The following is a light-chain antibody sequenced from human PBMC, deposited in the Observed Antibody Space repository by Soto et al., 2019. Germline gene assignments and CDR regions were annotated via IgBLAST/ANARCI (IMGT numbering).Light chain of an antibody. CDR2: DVS. V-gene: IGLV2-14*01. CDR1: STDVGGYNY. J-gene: IGLJ1*01. Sequence: VLDQPASVSGPPGHPITICCTGTSTDVGGYNYVSWYQQHPGKAPKLMISDVSNRPSGVSIRFSGSKSGNTASLTIFGLQAENEADYYYNSYSSSTTPYLFGTGTKVT. CDR3: NSYSSSTTPYL.